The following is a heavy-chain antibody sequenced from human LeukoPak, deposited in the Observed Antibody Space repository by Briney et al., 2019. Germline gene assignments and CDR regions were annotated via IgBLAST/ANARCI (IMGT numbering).Heavy chain of an antibody. Sequence: GGSLRLSCAASEFTFTNAWMSWVRQAPGKGLEWVGHIKSKNEGETTDYVAPVKGRFTISRDDSINMLYLQMNSLKTEDTAVYYCTSTRMTIFGVFIPVWGQGTLVSVSS. J-gene: IGHJ4*02. V-gene: IGHV3-15*01. CDR3: TSTRMTIFGVFIPV. CDR2: IKSKNEGETT. CDR1: EFTFTNAW. D-gene: IGHD3-3*01.